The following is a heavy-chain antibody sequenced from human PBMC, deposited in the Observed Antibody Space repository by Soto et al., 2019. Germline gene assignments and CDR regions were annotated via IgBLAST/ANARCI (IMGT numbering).Heavy chain of an antibody. CDR3: VKDPSRGGWYGFFLH. CDR2: ISNDGCST. V-gene: IGHV3-64D*06. J-gene: IGHJ1*01. CDR1: GFIFSDYA. D-gene: IGHD6-19*01. Sequence: GGSLRLSCSASGFIFSDYAMHWVCLTPWKGLEFVSAISNDGCSTNDAPAVWGRFTNSRDNSKNTVYLEMSSLRVEDTAVYYCVKDPSRGGWYGFFLHWGQGTVVTVSS.